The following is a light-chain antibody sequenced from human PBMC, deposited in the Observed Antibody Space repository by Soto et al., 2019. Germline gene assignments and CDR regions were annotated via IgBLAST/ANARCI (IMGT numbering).Light chain of an antibody. Sequence: EIVLTQSPRTLSLSPGERATLSCRASERVSRNYIAWYQHRPAQAPTLLIFATPNTATGIPDRCGGSGAKTEFTLTISGLEPEDSAVYYCQYCGTSRTFGQGTKVDIK. CDR3: QYCGTSRT. V-gene: IGKV3-20*01. J-gene: IGKJ1*01. CDR1: ERVSRNY. CDR2: ATP.